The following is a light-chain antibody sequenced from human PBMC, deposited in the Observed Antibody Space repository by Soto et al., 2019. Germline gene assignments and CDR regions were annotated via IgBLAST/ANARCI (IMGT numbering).Light chain of an antibody. CDR1: QSVSNNH. Sequence: EIVLTQSPGTLSSSPGERVTLSCRASQSVSNNHLAWYQQKPGQPPRLLIFDASSRATGIPDRFSGSGSGTDFTLTISSLEPEDCAVYYCQQYGSSPFTFGQGTQLEIK. CDR2: DAS. J-gene: IGKJ2*01. V-gene: IGKV3-20*01. CDR3: QQYGSSPFT.